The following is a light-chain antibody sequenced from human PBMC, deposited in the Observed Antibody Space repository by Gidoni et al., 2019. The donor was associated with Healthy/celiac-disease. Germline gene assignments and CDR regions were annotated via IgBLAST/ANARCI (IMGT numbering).Light chain of an antibody. CDR2: AAS. V-gene: IGKV1-27*01. J-gene: IGKJ1*01. Sequence: DIQMTQSPSSLSASVGDKVTITCRASQGISNYLAWYQQKPGKHPNLLIYAASTLQSGVPSRFSGSGSGTDFTLTISSLQPEDVATYYCQKYYSAPWTFXQXTKVEIK. CDR3: QKYYSAPWT. CDR1: QGISNY.